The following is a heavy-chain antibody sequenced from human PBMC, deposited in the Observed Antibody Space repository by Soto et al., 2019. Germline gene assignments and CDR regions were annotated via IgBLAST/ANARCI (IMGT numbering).Heavy chain of an antibody. CDR2: IFHTGTT. V-gene: IGHV4-38-2*01. Sequence: TSETLSLTCAVSGGSIISIYHWAWIRQPPGKSLEWIASIFHTGTTYYTPSLKSRVTISVDTSTNQFSLRLSSVTAADSAVYYCASTDDVGYYTHFGQGNLVTVS. CDR3: ASTDDVGYYTH. J-gene: IGHJ1*01. CDR1: GGSIISIYH. D-gene: IGHD3-3*01.